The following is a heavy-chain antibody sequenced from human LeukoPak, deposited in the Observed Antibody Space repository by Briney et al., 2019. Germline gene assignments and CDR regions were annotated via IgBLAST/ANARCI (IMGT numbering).Heavy chain of an antibody. CDR1: GFTFSSYA. CDR3: AKHTRLSPIFGVVSPPDI. CDR2: ISYDGSNK. J-gene: IGHJ3*02. Sequence: GGSLRLSCAASGFTFSSYAMHWVRQAPGKGLEWVAVISYDGSNKYYADSVKGRFTISRDNSKNTLYLQMNSLRAEDTAVYYCAKHTRLSPIFGVVSPPDIWGQGTMVTVSS. D-gene: IGHD3-3*01. V-gene: IGHV3-30-3*02.